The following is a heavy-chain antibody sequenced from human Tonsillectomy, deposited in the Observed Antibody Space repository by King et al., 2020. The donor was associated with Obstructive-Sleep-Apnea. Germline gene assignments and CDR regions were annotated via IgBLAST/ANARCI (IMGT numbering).Heavy chain of an antibody. Sequence: VQLVESGAEVKKPGASVNVSCMASGYTFTSYGISWVRQAPGQGLEWMGWISAYNGDTNYAQKFQGRVTMTTDTSTSTAYMELRSLRSDDTAVYYCARVNYYDWFDPWGQGTLVTVSS. J-gene: IGHJ5*02. D-gene: IGHD3-22*01. V-gene: IGHV1-18*04. CDR3: ARVNYYDWFDP. CDR2: ISAYNGDT. CDR1: GYTFTSYG.